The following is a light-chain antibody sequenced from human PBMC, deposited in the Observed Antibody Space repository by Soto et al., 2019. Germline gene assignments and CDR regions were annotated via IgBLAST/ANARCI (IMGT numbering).Light chain of an antibody. Sequence: QSVLTQPPSASGSPGQSVAISCTGTSSDVGGYNYVSWYQQHPGKAPKLMIYEVNKRPSGVPDRFSGSKSGNTASLTVSGLQAEDEADYYCSSYAGSSNVFGAGTEVTV. CDR2: EVN. V-gene: IGLV2-8*01. CDR3: SSYAGSSNV. CDR1: SSDVGGYNY. J-gene: IGLJ1*01.